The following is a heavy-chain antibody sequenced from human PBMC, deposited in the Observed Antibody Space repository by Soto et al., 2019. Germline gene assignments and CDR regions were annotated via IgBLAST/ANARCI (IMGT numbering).Heavy chain of an antibody. CDR3: ARGSTAYYFDY. V-gene: IGHV5-51*01. D-gene: IGHD2-21*02. CDR2: IYPGDSDT. CDR1: VYSFTTYW. J-gene: IGHJ4*02. Sequence: GESLKISCKGSVYSFTTYWIGWVRQMPGKGLEWMGMIYPGDSDTRYSPSFQGQVTISADKSITTAYLQWSSLKASDTAIYYCARGSTAYYFDYWGQGTQVTVSS.